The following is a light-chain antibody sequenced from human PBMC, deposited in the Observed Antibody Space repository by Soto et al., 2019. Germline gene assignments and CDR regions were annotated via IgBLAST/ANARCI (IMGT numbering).Light chain of an antibody. J-gene: IGLJ2*01. Sequence: QYVLTQPPSVSGAPGQKVIISCTGNSSNIGAGYDVHWYQQLPGTAPKLLIYGNSNRPSGVPDRLSGSKSGTSASLAITGLQVEDEADYYCQSYDSSLSAAVFGGGTKVTVL. V-gene: IGLV1-40*01. CDR1: SSNIGAGYD. CDR3: QSYDSSLSAAV. CDR2: GNS.